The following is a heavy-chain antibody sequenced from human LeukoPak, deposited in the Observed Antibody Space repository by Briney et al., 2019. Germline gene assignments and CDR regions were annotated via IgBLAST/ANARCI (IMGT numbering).Heavy chain of an antibody. Sequence: ASVKVSCKVSGYTLTELSMHWVRQTPGKGLEWMGGFDPEDGETIYAQKFQGRVTMTEDTSTDTAYMELSSLRFEDTAVYYCATGFLGITMVRGVIAWPPYYYGMDVWGQGTTVTVSS. D-gene: IGHD3-10*01. J-gene: IGHJ6*02. CDR2: FDPEDGET. V-gene: IGHV1-24*01. CDR3: ATGFLGITMVRGVIAWPPYYYGMDV. CDR1: GYTLTELS.